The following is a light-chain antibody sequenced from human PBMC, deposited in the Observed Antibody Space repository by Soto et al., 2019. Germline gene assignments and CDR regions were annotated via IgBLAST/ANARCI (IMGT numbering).Light chain of an antibody. CDR2: DAS. V-gene: IGKV1-5*01. J-gene: IGKJ4*01. CDR3: QQYNSFSIT. Sequence: DIQMTQSPSTLSASVGDRVTITCRASQSISSWLAWYQQKPGKAPNLLIFDASSLESGVPSRFSGSGSGTDFTLTISSLRPDDSATYYCQQYNSFSITFGGGTKVEIK. CDR1: QSISSW.